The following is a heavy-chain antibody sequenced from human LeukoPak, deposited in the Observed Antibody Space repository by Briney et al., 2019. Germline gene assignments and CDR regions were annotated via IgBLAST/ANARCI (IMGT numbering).Heavy chain of an antibody. Sequence: ASVKVSCKASGYTFTGYYMHWVRQAPGQGLEWMGWINPNSGGTNYAQKFQGWVTMTRDTSISTAYMELSRLRSDDTAVYYCARGEDTAMIRYDYWGQGTLVTVSS. J-gene: IGHJ4*02. CDR2: INPNSGGT. V-gene: IGHV1-2*04. CDR1: GYTFTGYY. D-gene: IGHD5-18*01. CDR3: ARGEDTAMIRYDY.